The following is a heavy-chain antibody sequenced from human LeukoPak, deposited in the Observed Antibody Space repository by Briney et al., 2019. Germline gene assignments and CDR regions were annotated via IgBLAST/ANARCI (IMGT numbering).Heavy chain of an antibody. V-gene: IGHV3-23*01. CDR3: AKELGHNWGYFDY. J-gene: IGHJ4*02. CDR2: ITGNGGST. CDR1: GFTFSNHA. Sequence: PGGSLRLSCAASGFTFSNHAMTWVRQAPGKGLEWVSSITGNGGSTYYADSVKGRFTISRDNPKNVLSLQMNSLRAEDTAVYYCAKELGHNWGYFDYWGQGNLVTVSS. D-gene: IGHD1-1*01.